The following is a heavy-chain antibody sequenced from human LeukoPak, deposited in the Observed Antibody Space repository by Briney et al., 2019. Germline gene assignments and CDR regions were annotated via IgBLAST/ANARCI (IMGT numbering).Heavy chain of an antibody. J-gene: IGHJ4*02. D-gene: IGHD1-14*01. CDR3: ARGVEPLAANTLAY. Sequence: GGSLRLSCAAPGFTVITNDMTSVRQAPGKGLECVSVLYSDVNTKYADSVQGRFTISRDNSKNTLYLEMNSLSPDDTAVYYCARGVEPLAANTLAYWGQGTLVTVSS. V-gene: IGHV3-53*01. CDR1: GFTVITND. CDR2: LYSDVNT.